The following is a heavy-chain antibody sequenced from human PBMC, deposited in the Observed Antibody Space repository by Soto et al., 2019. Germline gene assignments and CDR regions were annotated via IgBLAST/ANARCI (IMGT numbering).Heavy chain of an antibody. V-gene: IGHV4-59*01. CDR2: IYYSGST. Sequence: SETLSLTCTVSGGSLISYYWSWIRQPPEKALEWIGYIYYSGSTNYNPSLESRVTISVDTSKNQFSLKLRSMTAADTAVYYCARVGSSGWFSYHWGQGTLVTVSS. CDR1: GGSLISYY. CDR3: ARVGSSGWFSYH. J-gene: IGHJ5*02. D-gene: IGHD6-19*01.